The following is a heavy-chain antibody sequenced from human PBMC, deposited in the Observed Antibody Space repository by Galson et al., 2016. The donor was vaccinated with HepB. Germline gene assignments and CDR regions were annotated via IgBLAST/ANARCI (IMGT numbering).Heavy chain of an antibody. CDR3: AREIEVGYPRYDY. Sequence: SLRLSCAASRFSFRSYWMHWVRQAPGTGLVWVSRIYSDGSSTSYADSVKGRFTISRDNAKKTLYLQMNSLGAEDTAVYYCAREIEVGYPRYDYWGQGTLVTVSS. CDR1: RFSFRSYW. D-gene: IGHD6-13*01. J-gene: IGHJ4*02. CDR2: IYSDGSST. V-gene: IGHV3-74*01.